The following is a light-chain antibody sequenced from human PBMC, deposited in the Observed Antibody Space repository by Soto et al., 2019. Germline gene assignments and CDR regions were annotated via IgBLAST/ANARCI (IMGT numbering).Light chain of an antibody. CDR3: QSYDSSNHVV. CDR1: SGSIASNY. J-gene: IGLJ2*01. V-gene: IGLV6-57*03. Sequence: NFMLTQPHSVSESPGKTVTISCTRSSGSIASNYVQWYQQRPGSASTTVIYEDNQRPSGVPDRFSGSIDSSSNSASLTISGLKTEDEADYYSQSYDSSNHVVFGGGTKLT. CDR2: EDN.